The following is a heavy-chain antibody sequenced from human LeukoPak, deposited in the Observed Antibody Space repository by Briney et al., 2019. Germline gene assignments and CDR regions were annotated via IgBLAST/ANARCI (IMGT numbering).Heavy chain of an antibody. J-gene: IGHJ4*02. Sequence: TGGSLRLSCAASGFTFSSYGMHWVRQAPGKGLEWVAFIRYDGSNKYYADSVKGRFTISRDNSKNTLYLQMNSLRAEDTAVYYCAKGPTYYYGSVTQYFDYWGQGTLVTVSS. CDR3: AKGPTYYYGSVTQYFDY. CDR2: IRYDGSNK. CDR1: GFTFSSYG. D-gene: IGHD3-10*01. V-gene: IGHV3-30*02.